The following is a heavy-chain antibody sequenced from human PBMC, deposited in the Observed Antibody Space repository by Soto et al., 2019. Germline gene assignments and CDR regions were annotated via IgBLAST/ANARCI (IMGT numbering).Heavy chain of an antibody. V-gene: IGHV4-39*01. Sequence: SETLSLTCTVSGGSISSSSYYWGWIRQPPGKGLEWIGSIYYSGSTYYNPSLKSRVTISVDTSKNQFSLKLSSVTAADTAVYYCARVLELYYYYYYMDVWGKGTTVTVSS. CDR3: ARVLELYYYYYYMDV. CDR2: IYYSGST. CDR1: GGSISSSSYY. D-gene: IGHD1-7*01. J-gene: IGHJ6*03.